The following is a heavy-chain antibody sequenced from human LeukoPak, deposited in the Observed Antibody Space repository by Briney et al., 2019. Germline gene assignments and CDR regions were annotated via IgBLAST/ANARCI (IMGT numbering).Heavy chain of an antibody. CDR1: GFTFSSYA. J-gene: IGHJ4*02. D-gene: IGHD6-19*01. CDR2: ISGSGGST. V-gene: IGHV3-23*01. CDR3: ARGYNSGWSFFEY. Sequence: PGGSLRLSCAASGFTFSSYAVSLVRQAPGKGLEWVSGISGSGGSTYYADSVKGRFTISRDNSKNALYLQMNSLRAEDTAVYYCARGYNSGWSFFEYWGQGTPVTVSS.